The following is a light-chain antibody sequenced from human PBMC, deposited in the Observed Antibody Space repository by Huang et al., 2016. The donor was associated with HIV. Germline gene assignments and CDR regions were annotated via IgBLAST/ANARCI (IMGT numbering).Light chain of an antibody. CDR2: KLS. V-gene: IGKV2-30*01. Sequence: VVLTQSPLSLLVTLGQPAFITCRSNETLIYSDGNIYLNWFQQRPGHLPRRLIYKLSNRDSGVPDRFSGGGSGTDFTLVIREVEGEDVGDYYCMQASRGAGTFGQGTKVDIK. CDR3: MQASRGAGT. J-gene: IGKJ1*01. CDR1: ETLIYSDGNIY.